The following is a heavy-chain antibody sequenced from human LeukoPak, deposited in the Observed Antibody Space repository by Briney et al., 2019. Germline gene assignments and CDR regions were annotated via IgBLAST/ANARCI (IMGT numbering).Heavy chain of an antibody. CDR2: ISGSGGSI. D-gene: IGHD3-10*01. Sequence: PGGSLRLSCVASGFTFSSYGMIWVRQAPGKGLEWVSGISGSGGSIYVADSVKGRFTTSRDNSKNTLYLQMNSLRVDDTAVYYCARPYGSGSYLVYWGQGTLVTVSS. V-gene: IGHV3-23*01. CDR3: ARPYGSGSYLVY. CDR1: GFTFSSYG. J-gene: IGHJ4*02.